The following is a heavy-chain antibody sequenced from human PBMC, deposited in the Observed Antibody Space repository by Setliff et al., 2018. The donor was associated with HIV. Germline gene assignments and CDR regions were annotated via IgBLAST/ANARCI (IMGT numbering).Heavy chain of an antibody. CDR1: GFTFSSYE. CDR2: ISTSGNRI. V-gene: IGHV3-48*03. Sequence: GGSLRLSCAASGFTFSSYEMNWVRQAPGKGLEWVSYISTSGNRIHYADSVKVRFTISRDNAKNSLYLQMDSLRAEDTAIYYCARGGPYSSSSDTYDFWGQGTLVTVSS. CDR3: ARGGPYSSSSDTYDF. J-gene: IGHJ4*02. D-gene: IGHD6-6*01.